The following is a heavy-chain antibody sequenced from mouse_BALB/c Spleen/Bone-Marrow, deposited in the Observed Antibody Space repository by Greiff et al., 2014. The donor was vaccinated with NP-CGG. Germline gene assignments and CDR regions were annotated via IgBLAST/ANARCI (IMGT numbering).Heavy chain of an antibody. CDR1: GFKIKNTY. CDR3: ARYYYGSSYFDY. J-gene: IGHJ2*01. Sequence: VQLQQPGAELVKPGASVKMSCTASGFKIKNTYMHWVKQRPEKGLEWIGRIYPANGNTKYDPKFQGKATITAYTSSNTAYLQLSSLTSEDTAVYYCARYYYGSSYFDYWGQGTTLTVSS. D-gene: IGHD1-1*01. CDR2: IYPANGNT. V-gene: IGHV14-3*02.